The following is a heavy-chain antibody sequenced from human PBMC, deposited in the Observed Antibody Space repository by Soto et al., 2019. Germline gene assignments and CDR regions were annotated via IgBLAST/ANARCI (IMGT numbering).Heavy chain of an antibody. CDR2: IYSGGST. CDR1: GFTVSRNY. D-gene: IGHD2-15*01. CDR3: ARVSCSGGSCYGDY. Sequence: EVQLVDSGGGLVQHGGSLRLSCAAAGFTVSRNYMSWVRQAPGKGLEWVSVIYSGGSTYYADSVKVRFTISRHNSKNTLYLQMNSLRAEDTAVYYCARVSCSGGSCYGDYWGQGTLVTVSS. J-gene: IGHJ4*02. V-gene: IGHV3-53*04.